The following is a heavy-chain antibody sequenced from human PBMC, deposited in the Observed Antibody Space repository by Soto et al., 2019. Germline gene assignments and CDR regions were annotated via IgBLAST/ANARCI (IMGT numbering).Heavy chain of an antibody. CDR3: ARWKQRKSYSTYNGFDP. D-gene: IGHD2-21*01. CDR1: GDSITTGDYY. Sequence: QVQLQESGPGLVKPSQTLSLTCTVSGDSITTGDYYWSWTRQPPGQGLEWLGYIHYSGPTYYNPSLKSRVSPSIDTTRNQFSLNVASVTAADTAVYYCARWKQRKSYSTYNGFDPWGQGSLVTVSS. J-gene: IGHJ5*02. V-gene: IGHV4-30-4*01. CDR2: IHYSGPT.